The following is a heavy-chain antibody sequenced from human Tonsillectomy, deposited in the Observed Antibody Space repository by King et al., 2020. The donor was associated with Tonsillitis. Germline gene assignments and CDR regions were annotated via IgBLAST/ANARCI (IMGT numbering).Heavy chain of an antibody. D-gene: IGHD2-2*01. J-gene: IGHJ5*02. CDR2: INPNSGGT. V-gene: IGHV1-2*02. CDR3: ARDPDCSSTSCYPPTFFS. CDR1: GYTFTGYY. Sequence: VQLVESGAEVKKPGASVKVSCKASGYTFTGYYMHWVRQAPGQGLEWMGWINPNSGGTNYAQKFQGRVTMTRDTSISTAYMELSRLRSDDTAVYYCARDPDCSSTSCYPPTFFSWGQGTLVTVSS.